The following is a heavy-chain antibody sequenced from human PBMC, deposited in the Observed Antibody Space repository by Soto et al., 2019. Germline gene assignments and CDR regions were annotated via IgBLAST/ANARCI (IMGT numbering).Heavy chain of an antibody. J-gene: IGHJ4*02. CDR3: ARGLYDILTGYRGASDY. Sequence: ASVKVSCKASGYTFTSYGISWVRQAPGQGLEWMGWISAYNGNTNYAQKLQGRVTMTTDTYTSTAYMELRSLRSDDTAVYYCARGLYDILTGYRGASDYWGQGTLGTVSS. D-gene: IGHD3-9*01. CDR2: ISAYNGNT. V-gene: IGHV1-18*04. CDR1: GYTFTSYG.